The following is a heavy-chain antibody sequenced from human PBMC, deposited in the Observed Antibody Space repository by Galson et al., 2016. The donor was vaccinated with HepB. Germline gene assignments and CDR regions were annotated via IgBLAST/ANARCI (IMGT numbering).Heavy chain of an antibody. CDR3: ARSHCSSTSCYTRGKFYCDY. D-gene: IGHD2-2*02. CDR2: IIPILGTA. V-gene: IGHV1-69*11. J-gene: IGHJ4*02. CDR1: GGTFSSYV. Sequence: SVKVSCKASGGTFSSYVISWVRQVPGQGLEWMGRIIPILGTANYAQKFQGRVTITADESTSTAYMELSSLRSEDTAVYYCARSHCSSTSCYTRGKFYCDYWGQGTLVTVSS.